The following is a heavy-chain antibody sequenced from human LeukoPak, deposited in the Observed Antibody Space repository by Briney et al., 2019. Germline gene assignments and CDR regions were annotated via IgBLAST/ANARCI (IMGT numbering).Heavy chain of an antibody. CDR1: GYTFTGYY. D-gene: IGHD3-3*01. V-gene: IGHV1-2*02. J-gene: IGHJ5*02. CDR2: INPNNGGT. CDR3: ARVAEDFWSGHNWFDP. Sequence: ASVKVSCKASGYTFTGYYMHWVRQAPGQGLEWMGWINPNNGGTNYAQKFQGRVTMTRDTSISTAYMELSRLRSDDTAVYYCARVAEDFWSGHNWFDPWGQGTLVTVSS.